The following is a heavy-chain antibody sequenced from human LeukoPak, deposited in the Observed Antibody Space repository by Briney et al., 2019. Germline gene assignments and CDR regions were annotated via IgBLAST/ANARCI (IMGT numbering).Heavy chain of an antibody. J-gene: IGHJ4*02. D-gene: IGHD5-18*01. Sequence: PGASLKISCKGSGYSFTSYWISWVRQMPGKGLEWMGRIDPSDSYTNYSPSFQGHVTISADKSISTAYLQWSSLKASDTAMYYCARTVDTAMASDYWGQGTLVTVSS. CDR3: ARTVDTAMASDY. CDR2: IDPSDSYT. CDR1: GYSFTSYW. V-gene: IGHV5-10-1*01.